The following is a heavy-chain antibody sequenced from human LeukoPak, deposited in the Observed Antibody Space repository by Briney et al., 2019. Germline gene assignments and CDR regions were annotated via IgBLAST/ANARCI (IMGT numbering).Heavy chain of an antibody. D-gene: IGHD1-20*01. V-gene: IGHV1-69*01. CDR1: GGTFGSYA. CDR2: IIPIFGTA. CDR3: ASLYNWNDVGLGPMDV. Sequence: SVKVSCKASGGTFGSYAISWVRQAPGQGLEWMGGIIPIFGTANYAQKFQGRVTITADESTSTAYMELSSLRSEDTAVYYCASLYNWNDVGLGPMDVWGKGTTVTVSS. J-gene: IGHJ6*03.